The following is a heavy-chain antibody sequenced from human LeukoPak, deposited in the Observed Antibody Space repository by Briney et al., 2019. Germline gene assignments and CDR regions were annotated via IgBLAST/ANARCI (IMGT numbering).Heavy chain of an antibody. CDR2: FDPKDGET. Sequence: ASVKVSCKVSGYTLTELSMHWVRQAPGKGLEWMGSFDPKDGETIYAQKFQGRVTMTRDTSTSTVYMELSSLRSEDTAVYYCARSPYYDSSGYYFLIDYWGQGTLVTVSS. CDR1: GYTLTELS. CDR3: ARSPYYDSSGYYFLIDY. V-gene: IGHV1-24*01. D-gene: IGHD3-22*01. J-gene: IGHJ4*02.